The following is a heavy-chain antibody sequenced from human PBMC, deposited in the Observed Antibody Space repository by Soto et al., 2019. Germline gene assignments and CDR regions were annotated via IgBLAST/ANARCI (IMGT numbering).Heavy chain of an antibody. CDR3: TRHIGDNGREFDK. D-gene: IGHD4-17*01. CDR2: ITTETDSK. J-gene: IGHJ4*02. V-gene: IGHV3-21*06. Sequence: EVLLVESGGGLVKPGGSLRLSCAASGFNFAKSTMNWVGQAPWRGREWVAYITTETDSKEYADPVNGRFTITIDNAPNLLYLQMNRQRAEDTALYYFTRHIGDNGREFDKWGKGALVTVSS. CDR1: GFNFAKST.